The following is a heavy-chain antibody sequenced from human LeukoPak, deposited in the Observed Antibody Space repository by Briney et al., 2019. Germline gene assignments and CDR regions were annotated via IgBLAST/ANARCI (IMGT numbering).Heavy chain of an antibody. J-gene: IGHJ3*02. V-gene: IGHV1-2*02. CDR2: INPNSGGT. Sequence: ASVKVSCKASGYTFTGHYMHWVRQAPGQGPEWMGWINPNSGGTNYAQKLQGRVTMTRDTSISTAYMELSGLRSDDTAVYYCARCSTPHWIFDAFDIWGQGTMVTVSS. D-gene: IGHD1-1*01. CDR3: ARCSTPHWIFDAFDI. CDR1: GYTFTGHY.